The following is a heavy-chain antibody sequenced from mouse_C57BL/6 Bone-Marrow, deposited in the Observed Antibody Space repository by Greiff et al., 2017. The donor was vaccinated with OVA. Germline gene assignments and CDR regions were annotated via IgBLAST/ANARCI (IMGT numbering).Heavy chain of an antibody. CDR3: ARRRRGSFWYFDV. D-gene: IGHD1-1*02. CDR1: GFTFSDYG. J-gene: IGHJ1*03. Sequence: EVKLMESGGGLVKPGGSLKLSCAASGFTFSDYGMHWVRQAPEKGLEWVAYISSGSSTIYYADTVKGRFTISRDNAKNTLFLQMTSLRSEDTAMDYCARRRRGSFWYFDVWGTGTTVTVSS. V-gene: IGHV5-17*01. CDR2: ISSGSSTI.